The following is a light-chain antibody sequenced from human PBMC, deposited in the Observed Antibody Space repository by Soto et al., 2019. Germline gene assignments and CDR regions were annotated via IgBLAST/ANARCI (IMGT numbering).Light chain of an antibody. CDR3: GPYTSSRTYV. J-gene: IGLJ1*01. V-gene: IGLV2-14*01. CDR2: EVT. CDR1: SSDVGAYIY. Sequence: QSVLTQPASVAGSPGQSITISCTGTSSDVGAYIYVSWYQHHPGKAPKVMIYEVTNRPSGVSDRFSGSKSGNTASLTISGLQAEDEADYYCGPYTSSRTYVFAAGTKATVL.